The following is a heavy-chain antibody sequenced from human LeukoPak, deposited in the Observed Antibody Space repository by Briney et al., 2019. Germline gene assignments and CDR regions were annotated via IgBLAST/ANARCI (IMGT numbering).Heavy chain of an antibody. J-gene: IGHJ6*02. CDR2: ISSSSSTI. CDR3: ARDILLWFGELEGYYYYGMDV. CDR1: GFTFSSYS. Sequence: GGSLRLSCAASGFTFSSYSMNWVRQAPGKGLEWVSYISSSSSTIYYADSVKGRFTISRDNAKNSLYLQMNSLRAGDTAVYYCARDILLWFGELEGYYYYGMDVWGQGTTVTVSS. D-gene: IGHD3-10*01. V-gene: IGHV3-48*01.